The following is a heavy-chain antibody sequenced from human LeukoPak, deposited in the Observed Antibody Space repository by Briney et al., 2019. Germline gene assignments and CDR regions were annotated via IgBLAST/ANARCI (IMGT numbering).Heavy chain of an antibody. CDR1: GFGFNGYV. Sequence: GGSLRLSCAASGFGFNGYVMSWVRQAPGKGLEWVSGISTRGERTDYADSVKGRFTISRDNSKNTLYLQMSRLRAEDTAIYYCTKDSLIMPLMVTLFAPWAQGTLVIVS. V-gene: IGHV3-23*01. CDR3: TKDSLIMPLMVTLFAP. J-gene: IGHJ5*02. D-gene: IGHD5-18*01. CDR2: ISTRGERT.